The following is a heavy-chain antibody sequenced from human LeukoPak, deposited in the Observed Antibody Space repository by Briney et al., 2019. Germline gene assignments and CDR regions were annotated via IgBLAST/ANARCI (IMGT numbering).Heavy chain of an antibody. D-gene: IGHD2-2*01. CDR3: ARQPGGVPAANNWFDP. CDR1: GYSFTSYW. Sequence: GESLKISCKGSGYSFTSYWIGWVRQMPGKGLEWMGIIYPGDSDTRYSPSFQGQVTILADKSISTAYLQWSSLKASDTAMYYCARQPGGVPAANNWFDPWGQGTLVTVSS. CDR2: IYPGDSDT. V-gene: IGHV5-51*01. J-gene: IGHJ5*02.